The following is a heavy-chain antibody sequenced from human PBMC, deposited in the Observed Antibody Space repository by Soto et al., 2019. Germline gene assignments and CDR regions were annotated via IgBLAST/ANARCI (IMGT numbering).Heavy chain of an antibody. D-gene: IGHD6-6*01. V-gene: IGHV3-73*01. CDR2: IRIKANSWST. CDR3: TRSLEYSSSALAY. Sequence: GGSRRRSLAASGVTFSCSGMHWGRQSSGKGLEWVGRIRIKANSWSTAYAASAKGRFTISRDDSKNTAYLQMNSLKTEDTAVYYCTRSLEYSSSALAYWGKGTLV. CDR1: GVTFSCSG. J-gene: IGHJ4*02.